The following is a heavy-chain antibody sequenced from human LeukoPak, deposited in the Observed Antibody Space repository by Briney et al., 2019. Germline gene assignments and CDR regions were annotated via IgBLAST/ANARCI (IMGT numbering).Heavy chain of an antibody. V-gene: IGHV1-2*06. CDR3: ARSDFWGGYSTTYNWFDP. CDR2: INPNSGGT. D-gene: IGHD3-3*01. CDR1: GYTFTGYY. Sequence: ASVKVSCKASGYTFTGYYMHWVRQAPGQGLEWMGRINPNSGGTNYAQKFQGRVTMTRDTSISTAYMELSRLRSDDTAVYYCARSDFWGGYSTTYNWFDPWGQGTLVTVSS. J-gene: IGHJ5*02.